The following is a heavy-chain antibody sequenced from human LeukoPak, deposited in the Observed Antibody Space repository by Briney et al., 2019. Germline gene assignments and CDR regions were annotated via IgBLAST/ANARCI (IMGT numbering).Heavy chain of an antibody. J-gene: IGHJ4*02. CDR3: ARGTLYRGWSYYLDF. CDR2: IYHSGST. D-gene: IGHD6-19*01. CDR1: GGSISSSNW. Sequence: SETLSLTCAVSGGSISSSNWWSWVRQPPGKGLEWIGEIYHSGSTNYNPSLKSRVTISVDKSKNHFSLRLRSVTAADTAMYYCARGTLYRGWSYYLDFWGQGSQVTVSS. V-gene: IGHV4-4*02.